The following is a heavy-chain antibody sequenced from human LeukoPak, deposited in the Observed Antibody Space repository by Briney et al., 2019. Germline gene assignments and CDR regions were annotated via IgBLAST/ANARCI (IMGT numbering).Heavy chain of an antibody. Sequence: SETLSLTCNVSGGSISSHYWSWIRQPPGKGLEWIGYIYYSGTTNYNPFLKSRVTISVDTSKNQFSLKLSSVTAADTAVYYCARDSDYGDYFDYWGQGTLVTVSS. D-gene: IGHD4-17*01. J-gene: IGHJ4*02. V-gene: IGHV4-59*11. CDR1: GGSISSHY. CDR3: ARDSDYGDYFDY. CDR2: IYYSGTT.